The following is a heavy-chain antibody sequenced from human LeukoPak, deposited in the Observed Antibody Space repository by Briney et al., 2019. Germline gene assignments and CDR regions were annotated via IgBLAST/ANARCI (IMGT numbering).Heavy chain of an antibody. J-gene: IGHJ3*02. Sequence: ASVKVSCKASGYTFTKSYIHWVRQAPGQRREWMGLIKPGGDNTNYAQNFQGRVTMTSDTSARTVYMELSSLRSEDTAIYYCARIRDGYNDAYDIWGQGTVVTVPS. CDR1: GYTFTKSY. D-gene: IGHD5-24*01. CDR3: ARIRDGYNDAYDI. V-gene: IGHV1-46*01. CDR2: IKPGGDNT.